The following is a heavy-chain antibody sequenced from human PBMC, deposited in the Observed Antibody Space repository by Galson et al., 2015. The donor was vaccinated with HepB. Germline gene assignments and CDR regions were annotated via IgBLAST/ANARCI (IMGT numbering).Heavy chain of an antibody. D-gene: IGHD3-22*01. J-gene: IGHJ4*02. CDR1: GFTFDDYA. CDR2: ISWNSGSI. CDR3: AKDKNGDYDSSGYVDY. V-gene: IGHV3-9*01. Sequence: SLRLSCAASGFTFDDYAMHWVRQAPGKGLEWVSGISWNSGSIGYADSVKGRFTISRDNAKNSLYLQMNSLSAEDTALYYCAKDKNGDYDSSGYVDYWGQGTLVTVSS.